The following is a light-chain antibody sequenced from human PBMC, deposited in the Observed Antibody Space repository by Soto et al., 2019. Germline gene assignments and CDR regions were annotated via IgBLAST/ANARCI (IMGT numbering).Light chain of an antibody. CDR2: EVS. J-gene: IGLJ1*01. CDR1: NSDVGSYNF. V-gene: IGLV2-8*01. CDR3: SSYAGSNTRYL. Sequence: QSVLTQPPSASGSTGQSVTISCTGANSDVGSYNFVSWYQQHPGKAPKVLIYEVSKRPAGVPDRFSGSKSGNTASLTVSGLQAEDEADYYCSSYAGSNTRYLFGSGTKLTVL.